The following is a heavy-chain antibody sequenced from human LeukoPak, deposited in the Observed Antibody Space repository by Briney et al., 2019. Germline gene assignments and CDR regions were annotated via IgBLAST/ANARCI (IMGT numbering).Heavy chain of an antibody. Sequence: PSETLSLTCAVSGGSFSGYYWSWIRQHPGKGLEWIGYIYYSGSTYYNPSLKSRVTISVDTSKNQFSLKLSSVTAADTAVYYCAREAPYYDILTGYQFGYYYMDVWGKGTTVTVSS. J-gene: IGHJ6*03. CDR1: GGSFSGYY. V-gene: IGHV4-31*11. D-gene: IGHD3-9*01. CDR2: IYYSGST. CDR3: AREAPYYDILTGYQFGYYYMDV.